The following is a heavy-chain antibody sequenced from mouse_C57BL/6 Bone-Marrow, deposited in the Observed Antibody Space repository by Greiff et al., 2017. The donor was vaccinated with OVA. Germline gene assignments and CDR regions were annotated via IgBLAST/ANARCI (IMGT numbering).Heavy chain of an antibody. D-gene: IGHD2-1*01. V-gene: IGHV10-3*01. CDR2: IRSKSSNYAT. CDR3: MSYVNLGAY. Sequence: EVKVVESGGGLVQPKGSLKLSCAASGFTFNTYAMHWVRQAPGKGLEWVARIRSKSSNYATYYADSVKDRFTISRNDSQSMLYLQMNTPKTEYTAMYYCMSYVNLGAYWGQGTLVTVSA. J-gene: IGHJ3*01. CDR1: GFTFNTYA.